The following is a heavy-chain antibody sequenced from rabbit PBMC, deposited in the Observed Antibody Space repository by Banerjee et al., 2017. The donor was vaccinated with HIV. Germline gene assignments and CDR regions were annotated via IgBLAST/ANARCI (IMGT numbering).Heavy chain of an antibody. CDR1: GLDFSYTYY. Sequence: QEQLVESGGGLVKPEGSLTLTCTASGLDFSYTYYMCWVRQAPGKGLELIACIYSSNGDKWYASWVNGRFTISRSTSLNTVDLKMTSLTVADTATYFCGRDRDGDAGYGSLALWGPGTLVTVS. CDR2: IYSSNGDK. J-gene: IGHJ4*01. D-gene: IGHD6-1*01. V-gene: IGHV1S43*01. CDR3: GRDRDGDAGYGSLAL.